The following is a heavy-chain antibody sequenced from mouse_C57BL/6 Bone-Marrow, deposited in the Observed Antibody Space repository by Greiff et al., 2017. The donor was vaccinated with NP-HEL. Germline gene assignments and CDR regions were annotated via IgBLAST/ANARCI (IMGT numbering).Heavy chain of an antibody. CDR2: ISSGGSYT. Sequence: EVKLVESGGDLVKPGGSLKLSCAASGFTFSSYGMSWVRQTPDKRLEWVATISSGGSYTYYPDSVKGRFTISRDNDKNTLYLQMSSLKSEDTAVYYCATPVSLFAYWAQGTTLTVSS. J-gene: IGHJ2*01. CDR1: GFTFSSYG. V-gene: IGHV5-6*01. CDR3: ATPVSLFAY.